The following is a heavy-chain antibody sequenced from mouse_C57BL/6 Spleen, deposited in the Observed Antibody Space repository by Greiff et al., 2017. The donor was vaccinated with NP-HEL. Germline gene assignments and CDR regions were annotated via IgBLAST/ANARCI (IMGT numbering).Heavy chain of an antibody. Sequence: QVQLQQSGAELARPGASVKLSCKASGYTFTSYGISWVKQRTGQGLEWIGEIYPRSGNTYYNEKFKGKATLTADKSSSTAYMELRSLTSEDSAVYFCAKDYGNYVGYWYFDVWGTGTTVTVSS. V-gene: IGHV1-81*01. CDR2: IYPRSGNT. J-gene: IGHJ1*03. CDR3: AKDYGNYVGYWYFDV. CDR1: GYTFTSYG. D-gene: IGHD2-1*01.